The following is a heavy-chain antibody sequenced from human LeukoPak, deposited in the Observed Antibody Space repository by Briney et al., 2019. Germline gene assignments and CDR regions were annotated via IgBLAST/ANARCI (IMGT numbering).Heavy chain of an antibody. CDR1: GYTLTELS. J-gene: IGHJ5*02. Sequence: ASVKVSCKVSGYTLTELSMHWVRQAPGKGLEWMGGFDPEDGETIYAQKFQGRVTMTEDTSTDTAYMELSSLRSEDTAVYYCARFGHGQYGSGSSLNWFDPWGQGTLVTVSS. CDR2: FDPEDGET. D-gene: IGHD3-10*01. V-gene: IGHV1-24*01. CDR3: ARFGHGQYGSGSSLNWFDP.